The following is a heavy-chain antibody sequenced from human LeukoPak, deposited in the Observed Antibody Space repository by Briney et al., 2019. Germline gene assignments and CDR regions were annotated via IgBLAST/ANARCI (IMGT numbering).Heavy chain of an antibody. J-gene: IGHJ3*02. CDR1: GGSISSGGYY. CDR2: IYHSGST. V-gene: IGHV4-30-2*01. CDR3: ARRYYDSAFDI. D-gene: IGHD3-22*01. Sequence: SETLSLTCTVSGGSISSGGYYWSWIRQPPGKGLEWIGYIYHSGSTYYNPSLKSRVTISVDRSKNQFSLKLSSVTAADTAVYYCARRYYDSAFDIWGQGTMVTVSS.